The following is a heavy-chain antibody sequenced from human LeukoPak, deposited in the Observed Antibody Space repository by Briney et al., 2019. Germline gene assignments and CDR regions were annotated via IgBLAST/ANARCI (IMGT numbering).Heavy chain of an antibody. V-gene: IGHV3-30-3*01. Sequence: GGSLRLSCAASGFTFSSYAMHWVRQAPGKGLEWVAVISYDGSNKYYADSVKGRFTISRDNSKNTLYLQMNSLRAEDTAVYYCARDVSYVFQRMDVWGQGTTVTVSS. CDR3: ARDVSYVFQRMDV. CDR1: GFTFSSYA. D-gene: IGHD2-21*01. CDR2: ISYDGSNK. J-gene: IGHJ6*02.